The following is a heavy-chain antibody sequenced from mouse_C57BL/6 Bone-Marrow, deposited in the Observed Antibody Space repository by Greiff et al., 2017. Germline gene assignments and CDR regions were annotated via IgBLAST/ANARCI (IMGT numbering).Heavy chain of an antibody. CDR1: GYTFTSYW. V-gene: IGHV1-64*01. CDR2: IHPNSGST. Sequence: QVHVKQPGAELVKPGASVKLSCKASGYTFTSYWMHWVKQRPGQGLEWIGMIHPNSGSTNYNEKFKSKATLTVDKSSSTAYMQLSSLTSEDSAVYYCARGTVFFYYWGQGTTLTVSS. J-gene: IGHJ2*01. D-gene: IGHD3-3*01. CDR3: ARGTVFFYY.